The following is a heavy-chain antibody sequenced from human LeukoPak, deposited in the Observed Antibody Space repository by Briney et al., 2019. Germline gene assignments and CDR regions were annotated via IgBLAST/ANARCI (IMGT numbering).Heavy chain of an antibody. CDR2: IIPILGIA. Sequence: ASVKVSCKASGGTFSSYAISWVRQAPGQGLEWMGRIIPILGIANYAQKFQGRVTITADKSTSTAYMELSSLRSEDTAVYYCAGSRSRAGTLDYWGQGTLVTVSS. CDR1: GGTFSSYA. D-gene: IGHD5-24*01. J-gene: IGHJ4*02. V-gene: IGHV1-69*04. CDR3: AGSRSRAGTLDY.